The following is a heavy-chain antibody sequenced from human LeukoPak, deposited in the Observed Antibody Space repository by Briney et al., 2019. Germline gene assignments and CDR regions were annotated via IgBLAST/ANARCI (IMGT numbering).Heavy chain of an antibody. Sequence: AGSLTQTRAASGFSFSSYWMTWVRQGPGKGLEWVANIKTDGSEKYFVDSVKGRFTISRDNAKNSLNLQMNSLRAEDTAVYYCAAYDSDQGGFEYWGQGAMVTVSS. CDR3: AAYDSDQGGFEY. D-gene: IGHD4-23*01. CDR2: IKTDGSEK. V-gene: IGHV3-7*02. CDR1: GFSFSSYW. J-gene: IGHJ4*03.